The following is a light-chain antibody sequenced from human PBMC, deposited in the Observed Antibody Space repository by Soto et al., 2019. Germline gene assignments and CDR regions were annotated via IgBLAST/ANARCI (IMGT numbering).Light chain of an antibody. J-gene: IGLJ3*02. CDR2: GVT. Sequence: QSALTQPASVSGSPEQSITISCSGTTNDVGGYNYVSWYQQHPGKAPKLLIYGVTDRPSGVSSRFSGSKSGNAASLTISGLQAEDEGDYYCSSYTSSYTWIFGGGTKLTVL. CDR3: SSYTSSYTWI. V-gene: IGLV2-14*03. CDR1: TNDVGGYNY.